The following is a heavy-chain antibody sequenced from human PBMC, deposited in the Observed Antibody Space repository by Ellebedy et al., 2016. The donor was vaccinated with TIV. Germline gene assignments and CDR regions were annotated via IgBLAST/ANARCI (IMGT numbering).Heavy chain of an antibody. CDR2: IYHSGST. CDR1: GCSISSINW. V-gene: IGHV4-4*02. CDR3: ARDFGGVSSSGMDV. Sequence: SETLSLTXAVSGCSISSINWWSWVRQPPGTGLEWIGEIYHSGSTNYNPFLKSRVTISVDKSKNQFSLKLTSVTAADTAVYHCARDFGGVSSSGMDVWGQGTTVTVSS. D-gene: IGHD3-16*01. J-gene: IGHJ6*02.